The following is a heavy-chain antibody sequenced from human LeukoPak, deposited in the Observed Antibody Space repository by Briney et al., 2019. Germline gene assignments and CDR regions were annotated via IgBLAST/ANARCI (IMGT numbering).Heavy chain of an antibody. CDR3: ARDQGGYSYGPDAFDI. D-gene: IGHD5-18*01. J-gene: IGHJ3*02. Sequence: SETLSLTCTVSGYSISSGYYWGWIRQPPGKGLEWIGSIYHSGSTYYNPSLKSRITISVDTSKNQSSLKLSSVTAADTAVYYCARDQGGYSYGPDAFDIWGQGTMVTVSS. CDR1: GYSISSGYY. CDR2: IYHSGST. V-gene: IGHV4-38-2*02.